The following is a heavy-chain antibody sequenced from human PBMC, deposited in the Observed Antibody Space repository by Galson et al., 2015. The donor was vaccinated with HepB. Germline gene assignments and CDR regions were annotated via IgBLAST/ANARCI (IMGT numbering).Heavy chain of an antibody. D-gene: IGHD3-10*01. V-gene: IGHV4-39*07. J-gene: IGHJ4*02. Sequence: SETLSLTCSVSGDSISGSNYYWGWIRQPPEKGLEWIGTIYYDTSTYYNLSLQSRLFISVDASKNQFSLRLTSVTAADTAVYYCAARVGSANSWFLKWGQGTLVTVSS. CDR2: IYYDTST. CDR1: GDSISGSNYY. CDR3: AARVGSANSWFLK.